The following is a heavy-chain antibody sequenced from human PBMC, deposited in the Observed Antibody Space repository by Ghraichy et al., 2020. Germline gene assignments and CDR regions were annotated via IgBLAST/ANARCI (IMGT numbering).Heavy chain of an antibody. D-gene: IGHD7-27*01. CDR1: GFTFNTYA. CDR3: AKDRELGLEGKFDY. J-gene: IGHJ4*02. V-gene: IGHV3-23*01. Sequence: GGSLRLSCAASGFTFNTYAMSWVRQAPGKGLEWVSAISGSGGSTYYADSVKGRFTISRDNSKNTLYLQMNSLRAEDTAVYYCAKDRELGLEGKFDYWGQGTLVTVSS. CDR2: ISGSGGST.